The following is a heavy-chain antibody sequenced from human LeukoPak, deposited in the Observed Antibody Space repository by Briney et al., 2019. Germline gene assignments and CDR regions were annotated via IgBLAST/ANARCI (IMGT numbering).Heavy chain of an antibody. J-gene: IGHJ4*02. V-gene: IGHV3-7*05. Sequence: GGSLRLSCAASGFSLSGHWMNWVRQPPGKGLEWVANIKADGSEKYYVDSVKGRFTISRDDAKRTVDLQMDNLRAEDTAIYNCAYRNNFEYWGQGALVTVSS. D-gene: IGHD1-26*01. CDR1: GFSLSGHW. CDR2: IKADGSEK. CDR3: AYRNNFEY.